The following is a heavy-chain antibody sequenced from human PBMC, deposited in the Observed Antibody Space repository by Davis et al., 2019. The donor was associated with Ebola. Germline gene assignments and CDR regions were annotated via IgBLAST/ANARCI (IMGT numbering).Heavy chain of an antibody. CDR1: GFTFSDYY. D-gene: IGHD2-21*02. V-gene: IGHV3-11*01. CDR2: ISSSSSTI. CDR3: AKEEAYCGGDCYGYFDS. J-gene: IGHJ4*02. Sequence: GGSLRLSCAASGFTFSDYYMSWIRQAPGKGLEWVSYISSSSSTIYYADSVKGRFTISRDNAKNSLYLQMNSLRAEDTALYYCAKEEAYCGGDCYGYFDSWGQGTLVTVSS.